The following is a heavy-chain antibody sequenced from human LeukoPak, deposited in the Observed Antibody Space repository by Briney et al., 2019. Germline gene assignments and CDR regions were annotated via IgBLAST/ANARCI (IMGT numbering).Heavy chain of an antibody. CDR3: AKSTMGTRRINDL. D-gene: IGHD3-10*01. CDR1: GYSFTSYD. CDR2: MNPDSGNT. V-gene: IGHV1-8*01. Sequence: ASVKVSCKASGYSFTSYDINWVRQATGQGLEWMGWMNPDSGNTGYAQKFQGRVTMTRDTSISTAYMELSSLRSDDTAAYHCAKSTMGTRRINDLWGRGTLVTVSS. J-gene: IGHJ5*02.